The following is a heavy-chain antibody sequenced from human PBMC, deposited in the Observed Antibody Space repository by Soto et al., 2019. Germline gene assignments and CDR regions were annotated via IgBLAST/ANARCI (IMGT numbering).Heavy chain of an antibody. CDR1: GFTFSSYA. J-gene: IGHJ4*02. CDR2: ISYDGSNK. Sequence: QVQLVESGGGVVQPGRSLRLSCAASGFTFSSYAMHWVRQAPGKGLEWVAVISYDGSNKYYADSVNGRFTISRDNSKNTLYLQMNSLRAEDTAVYYCARVVTTMIVVAPFDYWGQGTLVTVSS. V-gene: IGHV3-30-3*01. D-gene: IGHD3-22*01. CDR3: ARVVTTMIVVAPFDY.